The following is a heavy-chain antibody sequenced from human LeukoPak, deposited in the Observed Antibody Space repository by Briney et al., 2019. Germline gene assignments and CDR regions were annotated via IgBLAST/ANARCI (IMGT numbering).Heavy chain of an antibody. CDR2: INHSGST. CDR3: AKSNGYGLVDI. CDR1: GGSFSGYY. Sequence: PSETLSLTCVLYGGSFSGYYWSWIRQPPRKGLEWIGEINHSGSTNYNPSLKSRVTISVDTSKNQFSLKLNSVTAADTAVYYCAKSNGYGLVDIWGQGTMVTVSS. D-gene: IGHD3-10*01. J-gene: IGHJ3*02. V-gene: IGHV4-34*01.